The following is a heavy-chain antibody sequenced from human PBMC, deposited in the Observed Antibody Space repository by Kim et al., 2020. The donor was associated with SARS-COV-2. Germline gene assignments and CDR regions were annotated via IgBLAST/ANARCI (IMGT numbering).Heavy chain of an antibody. Sequence: SETLSLTCTVSGGSISSYYWSWIRQPPGKGLEWIGYIFYSGSTNYNPSLKSRVTITVDTSKNQFSLKLSSVTAADTAVYYCARDKGGGSNNWFDPWGQGTLVTVSS. CDR1: GGSISSYY. J-gene: IGHJ5*02. V-gene: IGHV4-59*13. CDR2: IFYSGST. CDR3: ARDKGGGSNNWFDP. D-gene: IGHD2-15*01.